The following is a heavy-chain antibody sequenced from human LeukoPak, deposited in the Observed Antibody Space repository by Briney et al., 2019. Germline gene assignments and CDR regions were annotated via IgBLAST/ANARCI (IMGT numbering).Heavy chain of an antibody. V-gene: IGHV3-21*01. D-gene: IGHD3-3*01. CDR2: ISSRSTYI. CDR3: ARDRDFGVVTPWCDY. Sequence: GGSLRLSCAASRFTFSTYSMNWVRQAPGKGLEWVSSISSRSTYIYYADSVKGRFTISRDNAKNSLYLQMNSLRADDTAVYYCARDRDFGVVTPWCDYWGQGVLVTVSS. CDR1: RFTFSTYS. J-gene: IGHJ4*02.